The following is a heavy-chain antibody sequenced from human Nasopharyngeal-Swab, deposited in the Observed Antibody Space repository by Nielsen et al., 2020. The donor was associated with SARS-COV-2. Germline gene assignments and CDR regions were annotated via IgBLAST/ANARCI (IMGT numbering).Heavy chain of an antibody. CDR3: ARGRDLRYCSGGSCYQNKWFDP. J-gene: IGHJ5*02. D-gene: IGHD2-15*01. CDR2: VHFSGNS. CDR1: GGSISSSSDY. Sequence: SETLSLTCSVSGGSISSSSDYWDWIRQPPGEGLEWIGSVHFSGNSFYNPSLKSRVTISVDTSKSQFSLRLSSVTAADTAVYYCARGRDLRYCSGGSCYQNKWFDPWGKGRLVTVSS. V-gene: IGHV4-39*07.